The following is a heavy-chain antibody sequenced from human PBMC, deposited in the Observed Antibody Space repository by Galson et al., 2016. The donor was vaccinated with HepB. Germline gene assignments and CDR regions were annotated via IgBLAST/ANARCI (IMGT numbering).Heavy chain of an antibody. CDR2: TRNKTSGYTT. J-gene: IGHJ3*01. Sequence: SLRLSCAAYGLTLSDQYVDWVRQAPGKGPEWIGRTRNKTSGYTTEFAASVQGRFTISRDDPKNSVHLQMNSLKTEDTAVYYCARDVFAGARVYTAFDVWGQATTVTVSS. V-gene: IGHV3-72*01. D-gene: IGHD3-16*01. CDR3: ARDVFAGARVYTAFDV. CDR1: GLTLSDQY.